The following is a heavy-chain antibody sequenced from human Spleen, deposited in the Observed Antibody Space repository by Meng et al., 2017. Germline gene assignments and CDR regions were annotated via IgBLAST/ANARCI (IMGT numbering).Heavy chain of an antibody. D-gene: IGHD6-6*01. J-gene: IGHJ4*02. V-gene: IGHV1-18*01. CDR2: ISAYNGNT. Sequence: ASVKVSCKASSYTFTSYGITWGRQAPGQGLEWMGWISAYNGNTNYAQKLQGRVTMTTDTSTSTAYMELRSLRSDDTAIYYCARDQGSSISAPNEDYWARGPL. CDR3: ARDQGSSISAPNEDY. CDR1: SYTFTSYG.